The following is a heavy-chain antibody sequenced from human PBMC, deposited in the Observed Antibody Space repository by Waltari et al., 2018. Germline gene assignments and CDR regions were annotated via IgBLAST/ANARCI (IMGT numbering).Heavy chain of an antibody. Sequence: QASLVESGGALVRPGGSLRLSCTASGFAFSDFYMTWIRQAPGKGLEWISYISSSGDTIYYADSVKGRFVVSRDNAENSLFLEMNNLRVNDSAVYYCARGSVADPWGPGTLVSVSS. J-gene: IGHJ5*02. CDR3: ARGSVADP. CDR2: ISSSGDTI. D-gene: IGHD6-19*01. CDR1: GFAFSDFY. V-gene: IGHV3-11*04.